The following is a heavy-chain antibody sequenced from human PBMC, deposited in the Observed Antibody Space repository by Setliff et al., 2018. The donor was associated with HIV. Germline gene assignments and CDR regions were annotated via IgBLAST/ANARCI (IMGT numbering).Heavy chain of an antibody. Sequence: PSETLSLTCTVSGGSISTGVYYWSWIRQPADKALEWIGRISARGSTNYNPSLESRVTLSIDTSNNQFSLKLTSVTAADTAVYYCARVYSRSWFFFDHWGQGILVTVS. D-gene: IGHD6-13*01. J-gene: IGHJ4*02. CDR3: ARVYSRSWFFFDH. CDR1: GGSISTGVYY. CDR2: ISARGST. V-gene: IGHV4-61*02.